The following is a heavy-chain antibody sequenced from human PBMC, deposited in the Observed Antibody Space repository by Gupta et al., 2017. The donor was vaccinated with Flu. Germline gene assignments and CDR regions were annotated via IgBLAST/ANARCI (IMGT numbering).Heavy chain of an antibody. CDR1: GYTFTTYA. CDR2: INAGNGNT. V-gene: IGHV1-3*01. J-gene: IGHJ4*02. D-gene: IGHD1-1*01. Sequence: QVHLVQSGAEVKKPGASVTVSCKASGYTFTTYAMNWVRQVPGQRLEWMGWINAGNGNTRYSQKFQGRVTVTRDTSARTVYMELTSLRSEDTALYYCARDRAVELGDYWGQGTLVTVSS. CDR3: ARDRAVELGDY.